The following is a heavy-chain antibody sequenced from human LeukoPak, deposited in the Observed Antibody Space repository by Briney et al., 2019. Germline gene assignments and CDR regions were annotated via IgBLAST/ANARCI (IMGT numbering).Heavy chain of an antibody. Sequence: ASVKVSCKASGYTFTGYYMHWVRQAPGQGLEWMGIINPSGGSTSYAQKFQGRVTMTRDMSTSTVYMELSSLRSEDTAVYYCARRNRGYDYLYYYMDVWGKGTTVTVSS. CDR1: GYTFTGYY. CDR2: INPSGGST. V-gene: IGHV1-46*01. D-gene: IGHD5-12*01. CDR3: ARRNRGYDYLYYYMDV. J-gene: IGHJ6*03.